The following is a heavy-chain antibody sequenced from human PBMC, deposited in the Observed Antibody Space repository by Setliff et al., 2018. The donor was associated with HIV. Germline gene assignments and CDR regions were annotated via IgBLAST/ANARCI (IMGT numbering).Heavy chain of an antibody. CDR3: ARCLYSSGWYPGYYYYYMDV. V-gene: IGHV3-48*01. Sequence: PGGSLRLSCAASGFTFSSYSMNWVRQAPGKGLEWVSYVSRSSSTIYYADSVKGRFTISRDNAKNSLYLQMNSLRAEDTAAYYCARCLYSSGWYPGYYYYYMDVWGKGTTVTVSS. D-gene: IGHD6-19*01. J-gene: IGHJ6*03. CDR1: GFTFSSYS. CDR2: VSRSSSTI.